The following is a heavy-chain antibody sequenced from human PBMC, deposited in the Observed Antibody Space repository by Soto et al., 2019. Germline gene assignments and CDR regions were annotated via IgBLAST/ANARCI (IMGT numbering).Heavy chain of an antibody. Sequence: QLQLQESGPGLVKPSQTLSLACTVSGGSFSSGGYYWSWIRQLPGKGLEWIGYIYYSGSTYYNPSLKSRFTISLYTSKNHSSQKLSSVTAADTAVYYCARATSFSGHHGYWGQGTLVTVSS. CDR3: ARATSFSGHHGY. V-gene: IGHV4-31*03. J-gene: IGHJ4*02. CDR1: GGSFSSGGYY. D-gene: IGHD2-8*02. CDR2: IYYSGST.